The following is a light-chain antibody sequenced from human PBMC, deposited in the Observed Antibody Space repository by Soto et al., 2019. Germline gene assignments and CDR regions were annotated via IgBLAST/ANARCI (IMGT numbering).Light chain of an antibody. CDR1: SSDVGGYNF. Sequence: QSALTQPASVSGSPGQSITISCTGTSSDVGGYNFVSWYQQPPGKGPKLIIFEVSNRPSGVSTRFSGPKSGNTASLTISGLQAEDEGDYYCDSYTSGSTVIFGGGTKLTVL. CDR3: DSYTSGSTVI. V-gene: IGLV2-14*01. J-gene: IGLJ2*01. CDR2: EVS.